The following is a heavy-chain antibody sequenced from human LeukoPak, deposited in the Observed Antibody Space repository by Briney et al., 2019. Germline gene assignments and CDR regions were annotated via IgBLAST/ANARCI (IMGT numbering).Heavy chain of an antibody. CDR3: ARLVGYYYDSSGYYSSYYYYYYYMDV. Sequence: SETLSLTXTVSGGSISSSSYYWGWIRQPPGKGLEWIGSIYYSGSTYYNPSLKSRVTISVDTSKNQFSLKLSSVTAADTAVYYCARLVGYYYDSSGYYSSYYYYYYYMDVWGKGTTVTVSS. V-gene: IGHV4-39*01. CDR2: IYYSGST. D-gene: IGHD3-22*01. J-gene: IGHJ6*03. CDR1: GGSISSSSYY.